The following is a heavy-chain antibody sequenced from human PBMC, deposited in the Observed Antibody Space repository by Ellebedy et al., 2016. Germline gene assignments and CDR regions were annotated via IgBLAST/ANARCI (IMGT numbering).Heavy chain of an antibody. CDR3: AREWEPHYYYYGMDV. Sequence: ASVKVSXKASGYTFTGYYMHWVRQAPGQGLEWMGWINPNSGGTNYAQKFQGRVTMTRDTSISTAYMELSRLRSDDTAVYYCAREWEPHYYYYGMDVWGQGTTVTVSS. CDR2: INPNSGGT. V-gene: IGHV1-2*02. D-gene: IGHD1-26*01. J-gene: IGHJ6*02. CDR1: GYTFTGYY.